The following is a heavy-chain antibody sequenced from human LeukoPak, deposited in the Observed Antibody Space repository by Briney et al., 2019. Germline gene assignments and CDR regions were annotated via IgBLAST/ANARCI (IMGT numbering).Heavy chain of an antibody. V-gene: IGHV4-38-2*02. CDR1: GYSISSGYY. Sequence: PSETLSLTCTVSGYSISSGYYWGWIRQPPGKGLEWIGEINHSGSTNYNPSLKSRVTISVDTSKNQFSLKLSSVTAADTAVYYCARDFGGYSYGIYYYYYMDVWGKGTTVTISS. CDR2: INHSGST. D-gene: IGHD5-18*01. CDR3: ARDFGGYSYGIYYYYYMDV. J-gene: IGHJ6*03.